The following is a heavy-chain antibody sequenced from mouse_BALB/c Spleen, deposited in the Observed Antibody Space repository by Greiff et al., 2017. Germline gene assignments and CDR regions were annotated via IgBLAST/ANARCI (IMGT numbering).Heavy chain of an antibody. J-gene: IGHJ4*01. D-gene: IGHD3-3*01. CDR2: IDPENGNT. CDR3: ARGWDYYAMDY. Sequence: EVKLVESGAELVRPGALVKLSCKASGFNIKDYYMHWVKQRPEQGLEWIGWIDPENGNTIYDPKFQGKASITADTSSNTAYLQLSSLTSEDTAVYYCARGWDYYAMDYWGQGTSVTVSS. V-gene: IGHV14-1*02. CDR1: GFNIKDYY.